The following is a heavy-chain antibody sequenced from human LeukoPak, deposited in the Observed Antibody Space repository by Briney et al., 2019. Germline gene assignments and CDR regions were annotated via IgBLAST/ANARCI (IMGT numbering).Heavy chain of an antibody. CDR2: IYTSGST. Sequence: PSETLSLTCTVSGGSISSGSYYWSWIRQPAGQGLEWIGRIYTSGSTNYNPSLKRRVNIPVDTSKNQFSLKLSSVTAADTAVYYCARAVSYYDSSGYLHNWFDPWGQGTLVTVSS. CDR3: ARAVSYYDSSGYLHNWFDP. V-gene: IGHV4-61*02. D-gene: IGHD3-22*01. CDR1: GGSISSGSYY. J-gene: IGHJ5*02.